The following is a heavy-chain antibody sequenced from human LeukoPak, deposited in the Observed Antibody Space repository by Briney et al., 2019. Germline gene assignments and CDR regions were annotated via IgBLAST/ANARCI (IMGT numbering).Heavy chain of an antibody. J-gene: IGHJ4*02. CDR2: IYHSGST. V-gene: IGHV4-30-2*01. Sequence: SETLSLTCAVSGGSISSGGYSWSWIRQPPGKGLEWIGYIYHSGSTYYNPSLKSRVTISVDRSKNQFSLKLSSVTAADTAVYYCARRGYDSSGYYFLVWGQGTLVTVSS. D-gene: IGHD3-22*01. CDR3: ARRGYDSSGYYFLV. CDR1: GGSISSGGYS.